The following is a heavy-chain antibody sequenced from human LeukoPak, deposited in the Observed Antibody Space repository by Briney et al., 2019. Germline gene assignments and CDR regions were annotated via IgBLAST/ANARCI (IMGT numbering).Heavy chain of an antibody. Sequence: PGGALRLSCAASGSTFSSYGMHWVLQAPGKGLERGAVILYYGSNKYYAYSVKGRFTISRDNSKNTLYLKMNSLRDEDTAVYYGARDSSSAGSFDYCGQGTLVTVSS. CDR3: ARDSSSAGSFDY. J-gene: IGHJ4*02. V-gene: IGHV3-33*01. CDR1: GSTFSSYG. D-gene: IGHD6-6*01. CDR2: ILYYGSNK.